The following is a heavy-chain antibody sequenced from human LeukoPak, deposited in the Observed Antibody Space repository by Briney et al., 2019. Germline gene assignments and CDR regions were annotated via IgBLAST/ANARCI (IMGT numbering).Heavy chain of an antibody. V-gene: IGHV1-18*01. CDR1: GYTFTSYG. Sequence: ASVKVSCKASGYTFTSYGISWVRQAPGQGLEWMGWISAYNGNTNYAQKLQGRVTMTTDTSTSTAYMELRSLRSGDTAVYYCARNSEIVVVVAAFDYWGQGTLVTVSS. CDR2: ISAYNGNT. CDR3: ARNSEIVVVVAAFDY. J-gene: IGHJ4*02. D-gene: IGHD2-15*01.